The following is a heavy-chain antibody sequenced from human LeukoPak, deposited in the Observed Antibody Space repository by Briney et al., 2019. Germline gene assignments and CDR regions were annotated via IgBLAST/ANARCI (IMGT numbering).Heavy chain of an antibody. Sequence: PSETLSLTCAVYGGSFSGYYWSWIRKPPGKGLEWIGEINHSGSTNYNPSLKSRVTISVDTSKNQFSLKLSSVTAADTAVYYCARGLDCSGGSCYVDYWGQGTLVTVSS. V-gene: IGHV4-34*01. CDR2: INHSGST. D-gene: IGHD2-15*01. CDR1: GGSFSGYY. J-gene: IGHJ4*02. CDR3: ARGLDCSGGSCYVDY.